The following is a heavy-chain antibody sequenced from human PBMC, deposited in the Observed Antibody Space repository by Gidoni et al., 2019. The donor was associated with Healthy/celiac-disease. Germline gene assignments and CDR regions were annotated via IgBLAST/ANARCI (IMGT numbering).Heavy chain of an antibody. CDR1: GFTCSSYG. V-gene: IGHV3-30*02. CDR2: IRYDGSNK. Sequence: QVQLVESGGGVVRPGGSLRLACAASGFTCSSYGMHWVLQGPGKGLEWFAFIRYDGSNKYYADSVKGRFTISRVNSKNTLYLQMNSLRAEDTAVYYCAKGVVLRFLEWLFLYWGQGTLVTVSS. D-gene: IGHD3-3*01. CDR3: AKGVVLRFLEWLFLY. J-gene: IGHJ4*02.